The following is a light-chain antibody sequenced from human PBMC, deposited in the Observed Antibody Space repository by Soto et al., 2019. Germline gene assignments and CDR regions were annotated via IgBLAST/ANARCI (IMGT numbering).Light chain of an antibody. Sequence: DVQMTQSPSSLSSSFGDRVTITCRASQNRSFYLNWYQQEPGEAHTLLIYSASNLQSGVPSRFSVNGSRTEFNLNISSLKPEDVATDFCQQIYTDPVFSFGHGNKLEIK. J-gene: IGKJ2*01. CDR3: QQIYTDPVFS. CDR1: QNRSFY. CDR2: SAS. V-gene: IGKV1-39*01.